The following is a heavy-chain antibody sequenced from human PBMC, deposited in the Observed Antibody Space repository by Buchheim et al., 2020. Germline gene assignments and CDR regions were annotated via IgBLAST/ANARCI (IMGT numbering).Heavy chain of an antibody. CDR2: IYYSGST. D-gene: IGHD3-22*01. J-gene: IGHJ4*02. CDR3: ARGISRYYYDSSGYYPPYYFDY. V-gene: IGHV4-30-4*01. CDR1: GGSISSGDYY. Sequence: QVQLQESGPGLVKPSQTLSLTCTVSGGSISSGDYYWSWIRQPPGKGLEWIGYIYYSGSTYYNPSLKSRVTISVDTSKNQVSLKLSSVTAADTAVYYCARGISRYYYDSSGYYPPYYFDYWGQGTL.